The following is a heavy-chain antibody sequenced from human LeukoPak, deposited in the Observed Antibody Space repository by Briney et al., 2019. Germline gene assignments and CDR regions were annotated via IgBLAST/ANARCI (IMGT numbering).Heavy chain of an antibody. CDR3: ARDSTLRFPQGDFDY. Sequence: SETLSLTCTVSGGSISSSSYYWGWICQPPGKGLEWIGSIYYSGSTYYNPSLKSRVTISVDTSKNQFSLKLSSVTAADTAVYYCARDSTLRFPQGDFDYWGQGTLVTVSS. CDR1: GGSISSSSYY. V-gene: IGHV4-39*07. J-gene: IGHJ4*02. D-gene: IGHD3-3*01. CDR2: IYYSGST.